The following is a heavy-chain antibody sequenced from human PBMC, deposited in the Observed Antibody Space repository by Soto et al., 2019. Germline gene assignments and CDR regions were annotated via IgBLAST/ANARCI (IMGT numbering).Heavy chain of an antibody. J-gene: IGHJ4*02. V-gene: IGHV1-69*13. Sequence: SVKVSCKASGGTFSSYAISWVRQAPGQGLEWMGGIIPIFGTANYAQKFQGRVTITADESTSTAYMELSSLRSEDTAVYYCERVGGLGQRITIFGVGKYYFDYWGQGTLVTVSS. CDR3: ERVGGLGQRITIFGVGKYYFDY. CDR2: IIPIFGTA. CDR1: GGTFSSYA. D-gene: IGHD3-3*01.